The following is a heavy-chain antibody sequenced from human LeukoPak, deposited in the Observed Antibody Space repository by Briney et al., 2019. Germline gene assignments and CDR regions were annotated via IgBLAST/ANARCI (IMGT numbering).Heavy chain of an antibody. Sequence: GGSLRLSCAASGFTFSSYSMNWVRQAPGKGLEWVSSISSSSSYIYYADSVKGRFTISRDNAKNSLYLQMNSLRAEDTAVYYCARPNLITIFGVVMGEGWFDPWGQGTLVTVSS. J-gene: IGHJ5*02. D-gene: IGHD3-3*01. V-gene: IGHV3-21*01. CDR2: ISSSSSYI. CDR1: GFTFSSYS. CDR3: ARPNLITIFGVVMGEGWFDP.